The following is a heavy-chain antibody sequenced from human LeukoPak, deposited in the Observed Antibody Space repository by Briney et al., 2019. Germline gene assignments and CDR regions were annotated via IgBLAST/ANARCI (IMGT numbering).Heavy chain of an antibody. D-gene: IGHD3-9*01. CDR1: GCTFTGYY. J-gene: IGHJ4*02. Sequence: GASVKVSCKASGCTFTGYYMHWVRQAPGQGLEWMGWINPNSGGTNYAQRFQGRVTMTRDTSISTAYMELTSLRSDDTALYYCARTLTGGRGGYFDYWGQGTLVTVSS. CDR3: ARTLTGGRGGYFDY. CDR2: INPNSGGT. V-gene: IGHV1-2*02.